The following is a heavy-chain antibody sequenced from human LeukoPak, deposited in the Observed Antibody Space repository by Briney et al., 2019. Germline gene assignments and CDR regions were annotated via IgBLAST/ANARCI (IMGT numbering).Heavy chain of an antibody. Sequence: PSETLSLTCTVSGGSISSSSYYWGWIRQPPGKGLEWIGSIYYSGSTYYNPSLKSRVTISVDTSKNQFSLKLSSVTAADTAVYYCARLSDYWFDPWGQGTLVTVSS. CDR2: IYYSGST. CDR1: GGSISSSSYY. V-gene: IGHV4-39*01. J-gene: IGHJ5*02. CDR3: ARLSDYWFDP.